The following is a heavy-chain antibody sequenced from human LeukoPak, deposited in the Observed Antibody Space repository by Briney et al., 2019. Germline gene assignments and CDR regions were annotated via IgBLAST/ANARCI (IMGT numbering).Heavy chain of an antibody. CDR3: ARAPLDIVVVIATNRYYFDY. Sequence: SETLSLTCTVSGGSISGSGFYWGWIRQPPGKGLEWIGSLYHTGGTYYNPSLGSRVTISVDRSKNQFSLKLSSVTAADTAVYYCARAPLDIVVVIATNRYYFDYWGQGTLVTVSS. CDR1: GGSISGSGFY. J-gene: IGHJ4*02. V-gene: IGHV4-39*07. D-gene: IGHD2-21*01. CDR2: LYHTGGT.